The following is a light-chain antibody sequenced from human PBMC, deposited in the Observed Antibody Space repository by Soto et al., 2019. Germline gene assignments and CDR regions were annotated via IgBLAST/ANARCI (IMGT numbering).Light chain of an antibody. J-gene: IGLJ1*01. CDR2: EDN. CDR1: SGSIASNY. CDR3: QSYDSSNPLV. Sequence: NFMLTQPHSVSESPGKTVTISCTRSSGSIASNYVQWYQQRPGSAPTTVIYEDNLRPSGVPDRFSGSIDSSSNSASLTISGLKTEDEADYYCQSYDSSNPLVFGTGTKLTVL. V-gene: IGLV6-57*04.